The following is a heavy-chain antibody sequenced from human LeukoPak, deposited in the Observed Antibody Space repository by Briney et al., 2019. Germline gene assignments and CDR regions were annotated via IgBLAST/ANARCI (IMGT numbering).Heavy chain of an antibody. J-gene: IGHJ4*02. D-gene: IGHD2-2*01. CDR3: AREGCSSTSCYSDF. V-gene: IGHV4-61*02. CDR1: GGSISSGSYY. CDR2: IYTSGST. Sequence: SQTLSLTCTVSGGSISSGSYYWSWIRQPAGEGLEWIGRIYTSGSTNYNPSLKSRVTISVDTSKNQFSLKLSSVTAADTAVYYCAREGCSSTSCYSDFWGQGTLVTVSS.